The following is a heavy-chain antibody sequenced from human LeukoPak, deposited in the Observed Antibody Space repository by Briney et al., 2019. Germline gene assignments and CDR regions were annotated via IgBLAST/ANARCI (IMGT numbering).Heavy chain of an antibody. CDR2: IHYSGST. CDR3: ARIGTGDSFYFDY. Sequence: SETLSLTCTVSGGSISSYYWSLIRQPPGKGLEWIGYIHYSGSTNYNPSLKSRVTMSVDTSKNQFSLKLSSVTAADTAVYYCARIGTGDSFYFDYWGQGTLVTVSS. V-gene: IGHV4-59*12. J-gene: IGHJ4*02. CDR1: GGSISSYY. D-gene: IGHD7-27*01.